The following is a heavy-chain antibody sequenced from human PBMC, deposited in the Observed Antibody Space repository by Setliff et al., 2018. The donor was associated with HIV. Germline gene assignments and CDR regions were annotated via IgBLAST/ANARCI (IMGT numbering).Heavy chain of an antibody. D-gene: IGHD3-16*01. CDR3: AKAWGSGYPSFESALMFDV. CDR1: EFIDRSNY. Sequence: GGSLRLSCAASEFIDRSNYMSWVRQAPGKGLEWVSGISRTGGSTYYAHSVRGRFTISRDTSNHSLYLQMNSLRADDTATDYCAKAWGSGYPSFESALMFDVWGQGTLVTVSS. V-gene: IGHV3-23*01. CDR2: ISRTGGST. J-gene: IGHJ4*02.